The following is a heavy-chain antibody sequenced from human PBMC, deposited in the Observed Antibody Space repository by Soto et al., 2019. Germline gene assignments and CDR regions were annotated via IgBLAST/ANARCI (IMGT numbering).Heavy chain of an antibody. CDR3: AEGGGSYYY. D-gene: IGHD1-26*01. J-gene: IGHJ4*02. Sequence: QVQLVQSGAEVKKPGSSVKVSCKASGGTFSSYAISWVRQAPGQGLEWMGGIIPIFGTANYAQKFQGRVTITADESTGTAYMGLSRLRSEETAVYYWAEGGGSYYYWGQGTLVTVSS. V-gene: IGHV1-69*12. CDR2: IIPIFGTA. CDR1: GGTFSSYA.